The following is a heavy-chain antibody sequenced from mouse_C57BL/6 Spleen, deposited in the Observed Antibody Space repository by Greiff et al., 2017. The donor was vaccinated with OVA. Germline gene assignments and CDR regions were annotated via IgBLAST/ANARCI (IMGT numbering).Heavy chain of an antibody. V-gene: IGHV1-85*01. CDR2: IYPRDGST. CDR3: AISAGRFDD. J-gene: IGHJ2*01. Sequence: VQLVESGPELVKPGASVKLSCKASGYTFTSYDINWVKQRPGQGLEWIGWIYPRDGSTKYNAKFKGKATLTVDTSSSTAYMELHSLTSEDSAVYCCAISAGRFDDWGKGTTLTVSS. D-gene: IGHD4-1*01. CDR1: GYTFTSYD.